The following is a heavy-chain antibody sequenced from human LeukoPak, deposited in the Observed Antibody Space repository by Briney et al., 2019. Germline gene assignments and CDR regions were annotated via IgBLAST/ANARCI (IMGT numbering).Heavy chain of an antibody. CDR2: IYYSGST. Sequence: PSETLSLTCTVSGGSISSYYWSWIRQPPGKGLEWIGYIYYSGSTNYNPSLKSRVTISVDTSKNQFSLRLSSVTAADTAVYYCVRDKGGTYRFDFWGQGTLVTVSS. CDR1: GGSISSYY. J-gene: IGHJ4*02. CDR3: VRDKGGTYRFDF. D-gene: IGHD1-26*01. V-gene: IGHV4-59*01.